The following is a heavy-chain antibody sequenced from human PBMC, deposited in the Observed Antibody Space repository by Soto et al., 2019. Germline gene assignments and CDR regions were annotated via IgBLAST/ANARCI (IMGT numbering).Heavy chain of an antibody. CDR3: ARAVKLGRNYFDY. Sequence: GASVKVSCKASGYTFTGYYMHWVRQAPGQGLEWMGWINAGNGNTKYSQKLQGRVTMTTDTSTSTAYMELRSLRSDDTAVYYCARAVKLGRNYFDYWGQGTRVTVSS. CDR1: GYTFTGYY. D-gene: IGHD4-17*01. CDR2: INAGNGNT. V-gene: IGHV1-18*04. J-gene: IGHJ4*02.